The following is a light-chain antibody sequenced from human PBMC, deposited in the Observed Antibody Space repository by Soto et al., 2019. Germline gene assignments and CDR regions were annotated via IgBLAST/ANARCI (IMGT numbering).Light chain of an antibody. CDR2: GAS. CDR3: QQYDSSSGT. Sequence: EIVLTQSPGTLSLSPGERATLSCRATQSLSSSFLALYQQKPGQAPRLLIYGASIRATGIPDRFSGSGSGTDFPLTITRLEPEDFAVYFCQQYDSSSGTFGQGTKLEIK. CDR1: QSLSSSF. V-gene: IGKV3-20*01. J-gene: IGKJ2*02.